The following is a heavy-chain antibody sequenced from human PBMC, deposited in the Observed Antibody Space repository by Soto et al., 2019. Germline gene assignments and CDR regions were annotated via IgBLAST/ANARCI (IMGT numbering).Heavy chain of an antibody. V-gene: IGHV3-53*01. CDR3: AGKGPNDYGDYTTNYYYYYGMDV. CDR2: IYSGGST. CDR1: ECSFCRFA. J-gene: IGHJ6*02. Sequence: SLRHSCAAWECSFCRFAMSCVRKTPGKGLEWRSVIYSGGSTYYADSVKGRFTISRDNSKNTLYLQMNSLRAEDTAVYYCAGKGPNDYGDYTTNYYYYYGMDVWGQGTTVTVSS. D-gene: IGHD4-17*01.